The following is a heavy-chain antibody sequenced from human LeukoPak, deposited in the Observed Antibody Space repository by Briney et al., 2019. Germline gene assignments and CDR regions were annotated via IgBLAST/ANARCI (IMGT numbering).Heavy chain of an antibody. V-gene: IGHV1-69*13. Sequence: SVSVSCRASGGTFSVYSISWVRQAPGQGLEWMGGIIPILGTAHYAQKFQGRVTISADESTSTPYIELRSLRSEYTAVYYCASGKQYSGGWYGTTNYYNDMDVWGQGTTVTVSS. CDR3: ASGKQYSGGWYGTTNYYNDMDV. CDR1: GGTFSVYS. CDR2: IIPILGTA. J-gene: IGHJ6*02. D-gene: IGHD6-19*01.